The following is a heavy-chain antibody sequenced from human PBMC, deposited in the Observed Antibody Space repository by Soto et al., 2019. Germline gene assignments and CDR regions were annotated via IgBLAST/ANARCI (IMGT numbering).Heavy chain of an antibody. D-gene: IGHD2-2*01. Sequence: SETLSLTCAVSSGSISSSNWWSWVREPPRKGLEWIGEIYHSGSTNYNPSLKSRVTISVDKSKNQFSLKLSSVTAADTAVYYCARVVVPAAIPVRRGYYYMDVWGKGTTVTVSS. CDR2: IYHSGST. CDR1: SGSISSSNW. CDR3: ARVVVPAAIPVRRGYYYMDV. J-gene: IGHJ6*03. V-gene: IGHV4-4*02.